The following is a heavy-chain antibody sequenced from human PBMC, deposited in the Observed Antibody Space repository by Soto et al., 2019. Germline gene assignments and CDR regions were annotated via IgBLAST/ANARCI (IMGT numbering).Heavy chain of an antibody. J-gene: IGHJ5*02. Sequence: TLSLTCTVSGGSISSYYWSWIRQPPGKALEWLAVIYWDDDKRYSPSLKNRLTITKDTSKNQVVLTMTNIDPMDTATYYCAHTDTVTTPGRWFDPWGQGTPVTVSS. CDR3: AHTDTVTTPGRWFDP. CDR1: GGSISSYYW. V-gene: IGHV2-5*08. CDR2: IYWDDDK. D-gene: IGHD4-17*01.